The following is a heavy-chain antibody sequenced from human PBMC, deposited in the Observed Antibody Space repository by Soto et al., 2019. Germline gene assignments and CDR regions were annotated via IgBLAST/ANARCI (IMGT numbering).Heavy chain of an antibody. V-gene: IGHV3-15*01. D-gene: IGHD1-1*01. Sequence: EGQLVESGGGLVEPGEPLRLSCAASGFTFKNAWMSGVRQAPGKGLEWVGRIKSWSDGGTTDYGAPVKGRFSISRDDAKNTLSLQMNSLRTEDTAVYYCTTGTTVAKYDFDFWGQGTLVTVSS. CDR3: TTGTTVAKYDFDF. CDR2: IKSWSDGGTT. CDR1: GFTFKNAW. J-gene: IGHJ4*02.